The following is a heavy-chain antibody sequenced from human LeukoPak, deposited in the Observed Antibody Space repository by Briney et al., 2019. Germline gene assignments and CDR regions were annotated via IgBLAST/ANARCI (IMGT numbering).Heavy chain of an antibody. J-gene: IGHJ6*02. Sequence: GGSLRLSCAASGFTFSSYWMHWVRQAPGKGLVWVSRINSDGSSTSYADSVKGRFTISRDNAKNTLYLQMNSLRAEDTAIYYCARDLRHSTHDYYYGMDVWGQGTTVTVSS. CDR2: INSDGSST. CDR3: ARDLRHSTHDYYYGMDV. CDR1: GFTFSSYW. D-gene: IGHD2-15*01. V-gene: IGHV3-74*01.